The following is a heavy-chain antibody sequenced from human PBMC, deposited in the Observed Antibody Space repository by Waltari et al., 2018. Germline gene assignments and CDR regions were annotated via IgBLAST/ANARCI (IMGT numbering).Heavy chain of an antibody. J-gene: IGHJ3*02. D-gene: IGHD3-22*01. CDR1: GFTVSSYS. Sequence: EVQLVESGGGLVKPGGSLRLSGAASGFTVSSYSMNWVRQAPGKGLEWVSSISSSSSYIYYADSVKGRFTISRDNAKNSLYLQMNSLRAEDTAVYYCARSAVVQDAFDIWGQGTMVTVSS. V-gene: IGHV3-21*01. CDR3: ARSAVVQDAFDI. CDR2: ISSSSSYI.